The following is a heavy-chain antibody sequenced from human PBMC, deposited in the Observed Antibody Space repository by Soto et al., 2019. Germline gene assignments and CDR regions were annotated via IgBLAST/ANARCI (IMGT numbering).Heavy chain of an antibody. D-gene: IGHD6-6*01. Sequence: TSETLSLTCTVYGGSISSYYWSWIRHPPGKGLEWIGYIYYSGSTNYNPSLKSRVTISVDTSKNQFSLKLSSVTAADTAVYYCARDKEYTSSSPFDYWGQGTPVNVSS. CDR3: ARDKEYTSSSPFDY. V-gene: IGHV4-59*01. J-gene: IGHJ4*02. CDR2: IYYSGST. CDR1: GGSISSYY.